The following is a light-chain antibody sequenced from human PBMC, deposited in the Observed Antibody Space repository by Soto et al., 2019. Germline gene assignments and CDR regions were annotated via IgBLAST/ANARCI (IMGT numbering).Light chain of an antibody. CDR1: QGISSY. J-gene: IGKJ5*01. Sequence: DIQLTQSPSFLSASVGDRVTITCRASQGISSYLAWYQQKPGKAPKLLIYAASTLQSGVPSRFSGSGSGTEFPLTVSSLQPEDFATYYCQPLQPFGQGTRLEIK. CDR3: QPLQP. CDR2: AAS. V-gene: IGKV1-9*01.